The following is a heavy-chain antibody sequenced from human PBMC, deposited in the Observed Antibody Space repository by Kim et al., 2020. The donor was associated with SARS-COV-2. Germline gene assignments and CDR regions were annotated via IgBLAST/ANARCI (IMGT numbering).Heavy chain of an antibody. Sequence: GGSLRLSCAASGFTFSSYGMHWVRQAPGKGLEWVAVIWYDGSNKYYADSVKGRFTISRDNSKNTLYLQMNSLIAEDTAVYYCARDSFIAAAVYYFDSWGQGTLVTVSS. V-gene: IGHV3-33*01. CDR2: IWYDGSNK. CDR3: ARDSFIAAAVYYFDS. CDR1: GFTFSSYG. J-gene: IGHJ4*02. D-gene: IGHD6-13*01.